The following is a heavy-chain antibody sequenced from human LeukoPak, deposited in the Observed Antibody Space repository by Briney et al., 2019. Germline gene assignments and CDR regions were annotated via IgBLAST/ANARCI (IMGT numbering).Heavy chain of an antibody. Sequence: SETLSLTCAVYGGSFSGYYWSWIRQPPGKGLEWIGEINHSGSTNYNPSLKSRVTISVDTSKNQFSLKLSSVTAADTAVYYCASRSTATGDYGSQGTLVTASS. V-gene: IGHV4-34*01. CDR2: INHSGST. CDR3: ASRSTATGDY. D-gene: IGHD5-18*01. CDR1: GGSFSGYY. J-gene: IGHJ4*02.